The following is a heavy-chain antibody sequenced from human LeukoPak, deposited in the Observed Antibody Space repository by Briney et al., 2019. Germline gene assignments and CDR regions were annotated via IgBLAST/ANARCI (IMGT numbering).Heavy chain of an antibody. Sequence: GESLKISCKGSGYSFTSYWIGWVRQMPGKGLEWMGIIYPGDSDTRYSPSFQGQVTISADKSISTAYLQWSSLRSEDTAVYYCVRVYHDGSFESGNWFDPWGQGTLVTVSS. CDR3: VRVYHDGSFESGNWFDP. D-gene: IGHD3-22*01. CDR1: GYSFTSYW. V-gene: IGHV5-51*01. CDR2: IYPGDSDT. J-gene: IGHJ5*02.